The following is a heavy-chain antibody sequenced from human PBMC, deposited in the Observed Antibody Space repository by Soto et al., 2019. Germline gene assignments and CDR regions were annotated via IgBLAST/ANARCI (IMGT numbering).Heavy chain of an antibody. CDR3: LRECRSLSGP. CDR2: ISSSSSYI. CDR1: GYTFSSYS. J-gene: IGHJ5*02. D-gene: IGHD6-13*01. V-gene: IGHV3-21*01. Sequence: PGRYMRLSCAAYGYTFSSYSMNWVRQAPGKGLEWVSSISSSSSYIYYADSVKGRFTISRDNDENSLYLQRNSLRAEDTAVYYCLRECRSLSGPRGQGT.